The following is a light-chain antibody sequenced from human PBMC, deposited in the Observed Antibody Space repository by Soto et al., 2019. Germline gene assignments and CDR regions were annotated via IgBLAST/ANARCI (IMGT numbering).Light chain of an antibody. CDR2: AAS. CDR1: QRISNY. CDR3: QQYHDWPIT. J-gene: IGKJ5*01. V-gene: IGKV1-39*01. Sequence: FQITQSTSSLSASIGDRVTITCRASQRISNYLNWYQRKPGKAPKLLIYAASSLQSGVPSRFSGSGSGTEFTLTISSLQSEDFAVYLCQQYHDWPITFGQGTRLEIK.